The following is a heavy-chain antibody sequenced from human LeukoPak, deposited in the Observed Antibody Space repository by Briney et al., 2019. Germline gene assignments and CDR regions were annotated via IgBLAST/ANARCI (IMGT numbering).Heavy chain of an antibody. CDR2: IYTSGST. CDR1: GGSISSGSYY. J-gene: IGHJ4*02. V-gene: IGHV4-61*02. CDR3: ARDLGYGEFDY. Sequence: SETLSLTCTVSGGSISSGSYYWSSIRQPAGKGLEWIGRIYTSGSTNYNPSLKSRVTISVDTSKNQFSLKLSSVTAADTAVYYCARDLGYGEFDYWGQGTLVTVSS. D-gene: IGHD4-17*01.